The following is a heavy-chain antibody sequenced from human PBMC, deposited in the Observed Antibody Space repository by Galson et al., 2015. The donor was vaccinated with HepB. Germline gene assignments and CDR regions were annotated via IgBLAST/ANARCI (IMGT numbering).Heavy chain of an antibody. CDR2: ISGSSGTI. CDR3: AGLEQQLVRYHQNYFQH. Sequence: LRLSCAASGFTFSSYSMNWVRQAPGKGLEWILYISGSSGTIYYADSVKGRFTISRNNAKNSLYLQMNSLRDDDTAVYYCAGLEQQLVRYHQNYFQHWGQGTLVTVSS. V-gene: IGHV3-48*02. D-gene: IGHD6-13*01. CDR1: GFTFSSYS. J-gene: IGHJ1*01.